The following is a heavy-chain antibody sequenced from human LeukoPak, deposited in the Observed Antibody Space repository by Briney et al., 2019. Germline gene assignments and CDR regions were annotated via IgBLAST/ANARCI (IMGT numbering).Heavy chain of an antibody. CDR1: GFTFSDYY. D-gene: IGHD5-18*01. J-gene: IGHJ4*02. V-gene: IGHV3-11*01. CDR3: ARHVDTAMVNDYFDY. Sequence: GGSLRLSCAASGFTFSDYYMSWIRQAPGKGLEWVSYISSSGSTIYYADSVKGRFTISRDNAKNSLYLQMNSLRAEDTAVYYCARHVDTAMVNDYFDYWGQGTLVTVSS. CDR2: ISSSGSTI.